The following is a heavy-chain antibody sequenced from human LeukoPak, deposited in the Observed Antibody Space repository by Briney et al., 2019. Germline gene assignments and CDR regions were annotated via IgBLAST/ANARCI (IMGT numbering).Heavy chain of an antibody. D-gene: IGHD5-12*01. CDR3: ARDPGEMIVATTFDY. J-gene: IGHJ4*02. CDR1: GYTFTSYH. V-gene: IGHV1-46*01. CDR2: INLSGGST. Sequence: ASVKVSCKASGYTFTSYHMHWVRQAPGQGLEWMGLINLSGGSTTYAQRFQGRVTLTRDTSTSTVYMELSSLRSEDTAVYYCARDPGEMIVATTFDYWGQGTLVTVSS.